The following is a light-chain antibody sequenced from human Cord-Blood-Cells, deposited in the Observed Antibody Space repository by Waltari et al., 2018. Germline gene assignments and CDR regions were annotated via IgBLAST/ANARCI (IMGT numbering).Light chain of an antibody. CDR3: SSYTSSLVV. V-gene: IGLV2-14*01. CDR2: EVS. J-gene: IGLJ2*01. Sequence: QSALTQPASVSGSPGQSITISCTGTSSDVGGYNYVSWYQQHPGKAPKLMINEVSNRPSGVSNRFSGSKSGNTASLTISGLQAEDEADYYCSSYTSSLVVFGGGTKLTVL. CDR1: SSDVGGYNY.